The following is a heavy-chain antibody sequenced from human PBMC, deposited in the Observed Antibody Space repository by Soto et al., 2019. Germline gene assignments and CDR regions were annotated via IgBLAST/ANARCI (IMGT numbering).Heavy chain of an antibody. J-gene: IGHJ4*02. Sequence: SETLSLTCAVYVGSFSGYDWSWIRQPPGKGLEWIGEINHIGSTSYNPSLKSRVTISVDTSKNQFSLKLSSVTAADTAVYYCARGYAAPRAADWGQGTLVTVSS. D-gene: IGHD2-15*01. V-gene: IGHV4-34*01. CDR1: VGSFSGYD. CDR3: ARGYAAPRAAD. CDR2: INHIGST.